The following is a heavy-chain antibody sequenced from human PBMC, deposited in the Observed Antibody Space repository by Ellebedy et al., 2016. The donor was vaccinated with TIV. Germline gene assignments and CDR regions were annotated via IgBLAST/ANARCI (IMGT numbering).Heavy chain of an antibody. CDR2: IKSKSDGATT. Sequence: GESLKISCAASGFTFSNAWMSWVRQAPGKGLEWVGRIKSKSDGATTDYAAPVKGRFTISRDDSKNTLYLQMSSLKTEDTAVYYCTRIAVAGTDYWGQGTLVTVSS. CDR1: GFTFSNAW. V-gene: IGHV3-15*01. CDR3: TRIAVAGTDY. J-gene: IGHJ4*02. D-gene: IGHD6-19*01.